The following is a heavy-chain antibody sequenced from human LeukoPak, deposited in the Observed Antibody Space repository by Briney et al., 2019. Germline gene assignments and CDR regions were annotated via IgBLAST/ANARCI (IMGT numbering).Heavy chain of an antibody. V-gene: IGHV1-2*02. Sequence: ASVKVSCKASGYTFTGYYMRWVRQAPGQGLEWMGWINPNSGGTNYAQKFQGRVTMTTDTSTSTAYMELRSLRSDDTAVYYCARDLSRVWFGELVPGDYWGQGTLVTVSS. CDR1: GYTFTGYY. J-gene: IGHJ4*02. CDR3: ARDLSRVWFGELVPGDY. CDR2: INPNSGGT. D-gene: IGHD3-10*01.